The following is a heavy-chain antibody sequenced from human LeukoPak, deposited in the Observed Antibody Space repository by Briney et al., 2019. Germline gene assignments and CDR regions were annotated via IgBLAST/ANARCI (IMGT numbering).Heavy chain of an antibody. CDR1: GESFSHYY. D-gene: IGHD2-2*01. Sequence: SETLSLTCAVSGESFSHYYWSWLRQTPGKGLEWIGEINHRGTTNYNPSLKSRFAISIDTSRNQFSLQATSVTAADTAVFYCARGAFHTSSVWFDPWGQGTLVTVSS. V-gene: IGHV4-34*01. CDR3: ARGAFHTSSVWFDP. CDR2: INHRGTT. J-gene: IGHJ5*02.